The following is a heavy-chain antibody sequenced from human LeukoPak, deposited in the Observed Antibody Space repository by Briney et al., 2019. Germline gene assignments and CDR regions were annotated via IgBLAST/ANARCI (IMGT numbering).Heavy chain of an antibody. Sequence: SQTLSLTCTVSAGSISSSSYYWGWIRQPPGKGLEWIGSIYYSGSTYYNPSLKSRVTISVDTSKNQFSLKLSSVTAADTAVYYCARDYWAYCSSTSCPGIDYWGQGTLVTVSS. CDR1: AGSISSSSYY. V-gene: IGHV4-39*07. CDR2: IYYSGST. J-gene: IGHJ4*02. CDR3: ARDYWAYCSSTSCPGIDY. D-gene: IGHD2-2*01.